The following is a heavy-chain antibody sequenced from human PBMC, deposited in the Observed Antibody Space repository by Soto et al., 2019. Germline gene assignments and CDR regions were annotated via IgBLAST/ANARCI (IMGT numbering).Heavy chain of an antibody. Sequence: PSETLSLTCTVSGGSISSGDYYWNWIRQPPGRGLEWIGYIYYSGSTYYNPSLKSRVAISVDTSKSQFSLKLSSVTAADTAVYYCARAYYGSGRIILFDYWGQGTLVTVSS. J-gene: IGHJ4*02. V-gene: IGHV4-30-4*01. CDR2: IYYSGST. D-gene: IGHD3-10*01. CDR1: GGSISSGDYY. CDR3: ARAYYGSGRIILFDY.